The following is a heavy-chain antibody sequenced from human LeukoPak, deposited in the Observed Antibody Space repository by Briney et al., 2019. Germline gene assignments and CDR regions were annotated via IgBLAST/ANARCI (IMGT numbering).Heavy chain of an antibody. J-gene: IGHJ4*02. CDR1: GFPFSSYG. CDR2: LVYDARS. D-gene: IGHD6-19*01. Sequence: PGGSLRLSCAASGFPFSSYGMHWVRQAPGKGLEWVARLVYDARSDYANSVKGRSSISRDDSKNTLFLDISNLRVEDTALYYCARDLSAAFDFWGQGVLVTVSS. CDR3: ARDLSAAFDF. V-gene: IGHV3-33*01.